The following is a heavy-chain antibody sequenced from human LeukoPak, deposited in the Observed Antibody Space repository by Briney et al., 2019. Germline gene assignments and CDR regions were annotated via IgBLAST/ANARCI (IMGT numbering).Heavy chain of an antibody. D-gene: IGHD1-7*01. J-gene: IGHJ4*02. V-gene: IGHV3-21*01. Sequence: SISIGSPYIHYAASVNGRLTISRENAKNSLNMQKNRLRGEDTAVYYCASGTTGTTGFNYWGQGTLVTVSS. CDR2: ISIGSPYI. CDR3: ASGTTGTTGFNY.